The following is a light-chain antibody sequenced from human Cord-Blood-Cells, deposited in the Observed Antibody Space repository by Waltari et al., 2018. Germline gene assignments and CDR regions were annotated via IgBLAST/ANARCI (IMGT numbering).Light chain of an antibody. Sequence: SALLRPRPVSGSLGQSVPSPCLGPSSVVGGTTYVSWYKQHPGKAPKPMIYDVSKRPSGVPDRFSGSKSGNTASLTISGLQAEDEADYYCCSYAGSWVFGGGTKLTVL. CDR2: DVS. CDR3: CSYAGSWV. V-gene: IGLV2-11*01. J-gene: IGLJ3*02. CDR1: SSVVGGTTY.